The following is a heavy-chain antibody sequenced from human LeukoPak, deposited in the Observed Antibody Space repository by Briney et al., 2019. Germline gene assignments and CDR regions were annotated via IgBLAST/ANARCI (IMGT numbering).Heavy chain of an antibody. CDR3: ARVRGGVIGGYDY. Sequence: GGSLRLSCAASGLTFSRYTMSWVRQAPGKGLEWVSAINDRGVYTYYADSVKGRFTISRDNAKNSLYLQMDSLRAEDTAVYYCARVRGGVIGGYDYWGQGTLVTVSS. CDR1: GLTFSRYT. D-gene: IGHD3-16*02. CDR2: INDRGVYT. J-gene: IGHJ4*02. V-gene: IGHV3-21*01.